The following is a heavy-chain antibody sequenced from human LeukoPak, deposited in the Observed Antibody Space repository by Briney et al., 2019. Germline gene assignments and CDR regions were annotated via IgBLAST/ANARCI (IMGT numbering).Heavy chain of an antibody. D-gene: IGHD4-11*01. V-gene: IGHV1-69*13. CDR1: GGTFSSYA. J-gene: IGHJ5*02. CDR2: IIPIFGTA. CDR3: AVKTSTVTTGWFDP. Sequence: SVKVSCKASGGTFSSYAISWVRQAPGQGLEWMGGIIPIFGTANYAQKFQGRVTITADESMSTAYMELSSLRSEDTAVYYCAVKTSTVTTGWFDPWGQGTLVTVSS.